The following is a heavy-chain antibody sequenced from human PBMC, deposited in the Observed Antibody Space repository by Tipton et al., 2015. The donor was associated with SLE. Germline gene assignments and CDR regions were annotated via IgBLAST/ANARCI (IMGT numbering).Heavy chain of an antibody. CDR3: ARAPIAARPGYFDY. J-gene: IGHJ4*02. CDR2: IYYSGST. V-gene: IGHV4-59*01. D-gene: IGHD6-6*01. Sequence: TLSLTCTVSGGSISSYYWNWIRQPPGKGLEWIGYIYYSGSTNYNPSLKSRVTISVDTSKNQFSLKLSSVTAADTAVYYCARAPIAARPGYFDYWGQGTLVTVSS. CDR1: GGSISSYY.